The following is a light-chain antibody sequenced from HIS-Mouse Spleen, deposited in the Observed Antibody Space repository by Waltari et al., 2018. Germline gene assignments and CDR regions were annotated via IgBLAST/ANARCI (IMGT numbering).Light chain of an antibody. CDR1: SSDVGGYNY. CDR3: SEYTSSSTVV. Sequence: QSALTQPAPVSGSPGQSITISFTGTSSDVGGYNYISWYQQHPGKAPKLISYEVSNRRLGVSNRLSDSQPGNTGSLTISGLQAEDEADYYCSEYTSSSTVVFGGRTKLTVL. J-gene: IGLJ2*01. V-gene: IGLV2-14*01. CDR2: EVS.